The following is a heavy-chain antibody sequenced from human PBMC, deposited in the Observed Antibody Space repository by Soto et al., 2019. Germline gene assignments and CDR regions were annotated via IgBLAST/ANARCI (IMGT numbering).Heavy chain of an antibody. V-gene: IGHV3-30*18. D-gene: IGHD6-19*01. CDR1: GFTVATTG. CDR2: ISHSGTSK. CDR3: AKDWASSGWFNWFNL. Sequence: QVQLVESGGGMVQPGESLQVACAASGFTVATTGMHWVRQAPGKRLEWVAMISHSGTSKVYIDSVQGRFTISRDNARNNLYLQMSSLRPEDTAIYYCAKDWASSGWFNWFNLWSQGVLVTVSS. J-gene: IGHJ5*02.